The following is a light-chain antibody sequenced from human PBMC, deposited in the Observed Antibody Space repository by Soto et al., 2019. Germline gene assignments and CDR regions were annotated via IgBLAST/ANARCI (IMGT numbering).Light chain of an antibody. Sequence: DIVLTQSPGTLSLSPGERATLSCRASQSVSSSYLAWYQQKPGQAPSLLIYGASIKATGIPARFSGSGSGTDFTLTISRLEPEDFAVDYCQQYGSSTLTFGGGTKVQIK. J-gene: IGKJ4*01. CDR1: QSVSSSY. CDR2: GAS. V-gene: IGKV3-20*01. CDR3: QQYGSSTLT.